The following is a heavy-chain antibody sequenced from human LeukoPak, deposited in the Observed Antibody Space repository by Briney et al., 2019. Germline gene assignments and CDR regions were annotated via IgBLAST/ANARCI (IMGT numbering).Heavy chain of an antibody. J-gene: IGHJ4*02. Sequence: PGRSLRLSCAASGFTFSSYGMHWVRQAPGKGLEWVAVIWYDGSNKYYADSVKGRFTISRDNSKNTLYLQMNSLRAEDTAVYYCVKGGGNVRRYFEYWGQGTLVTVS. D-gene: IGHD4-23*01. CDR2: IWYDGSNK. CDR1: GFTFSSYG. CDR3: VKGGGNVRRYFEY. V-gene: IGHV3-33*06.